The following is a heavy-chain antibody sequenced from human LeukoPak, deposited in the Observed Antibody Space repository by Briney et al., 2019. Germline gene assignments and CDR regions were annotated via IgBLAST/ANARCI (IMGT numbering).Heavy chain of an antibody. Sequence: SETLSLTCTVSGGSIRSYYWSWIRQPPEKGLEWIGYMHHSGSTKHNPYLKSRVTISVDTSKSQFSLKLSSMTAADTVVYYCARHERDASLDHALDIWGQGTMVTVSS. D-gene: IGHD5-24*01. CDR3: ARHERDASLDHALDI. CDR1: GGSIRSYY. J-gene: IGHJ3*02. CDR2: MHHSGST. V-gene: IGHV4-59*08.